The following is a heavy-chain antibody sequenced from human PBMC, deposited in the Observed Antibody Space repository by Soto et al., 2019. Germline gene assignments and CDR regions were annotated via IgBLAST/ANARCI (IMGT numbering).Heavy chain of an antibody. J-gene: IGHJ5*02. Sequence: SETLSLTCTVSCDSIGGVGYWSWIRQFPGRGLEWIGCISSSGSTYYNPALNNRISLSLDTSQNQFSLKLLSVTAADTAIYYCARSGVTGIVIPSHWFDPWGQGTLVTVSS. CDR3: ARSGVTGIVIPSHWFDP. CDR2: ISSSGST. CDR1: CDSIGGVGY. D-gene: IGHD2-21*02. V-gene: IGHV4-31*03.